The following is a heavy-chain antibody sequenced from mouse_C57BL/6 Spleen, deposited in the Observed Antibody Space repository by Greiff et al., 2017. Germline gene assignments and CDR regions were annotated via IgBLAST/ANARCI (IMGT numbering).Heavy chain of an antibody. CDR1: GYTFTDYY. CDR2: IYPGSGNT. V-gene: IGHV1-76*01. Sequence: VKLMESGAELVRPGASVKLSCKASGYTFTDYYINWVKQRPGQGLEWIARIYPGSGNTYYNEKFKGKATLTAEKSSSTAYMQLSSLRSEDSAVYFCARHWDAMDYWGQGTSVTVSS. D-gene: IGHD4-1*01. CDR3: ARHWDAMDY. J-gene: IGHJ4*01.